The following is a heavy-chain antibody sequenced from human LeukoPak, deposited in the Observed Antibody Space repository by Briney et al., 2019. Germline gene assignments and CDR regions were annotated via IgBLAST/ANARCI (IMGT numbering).Heavy chain of an antibody. CDR3: ARPGTYCSGGSCYWGYYYYGMDV. CDR1: GGTFSSYA. V-gene: IGHV1-69*04. CDR2: IIPIFGIA. D-gene: IGHD2-15*01. J-gene: IGHJ6*02. Sequence: AASVKVSCKASGGTFSSYAISWVRQAPGQGLEWMGRIIPIFGIANYAQKFQGRVTITADKSTSTAYMELSSLRSEDTAVYYCARPGTYCSGGSCYWGYYYYGMDVWGQGTTVTVSS.